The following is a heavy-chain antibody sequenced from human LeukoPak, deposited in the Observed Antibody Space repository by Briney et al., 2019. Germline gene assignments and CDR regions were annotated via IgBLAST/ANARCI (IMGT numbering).Heavy chain of an antibody. CDR3: ARPTGSGLFILP. CDR1: GVSISSSNSY. D-gene: IGHD3/OR15-3a*01. Sequence: SETLSLTCTVSGVSISSSNSYWGWIRQPPGKGLEWIGSIYYSGNTYYNASLTSQVSISIDTSKNQFSLRLTSVTAADTAVYYCARPTGSGLFILPGGQGTLVTVSS. CDR2: IYYSGNT. J-gene: IGHJ4*02. V-gene: IGHV4-39*01.